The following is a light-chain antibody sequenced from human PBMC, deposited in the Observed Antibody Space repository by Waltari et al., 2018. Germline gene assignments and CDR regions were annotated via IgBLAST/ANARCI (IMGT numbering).Light chain of an antibody. V-gene: IGKV3-20*01. CDR1: QSVGRS. Sequence: EIVLTQSPGTLSLSPGESATLSCRASQSVGRSLAWYQQKPGQAPRLLIYVASNRATGTPDRHSGSRSGPDFSLPISRLGPEDFSVYYCQHYERLPVTFGQGTRMEIK. CDR2: VAS. CDR3: QHYERLPVT. J-gene: IGKJ1*01.